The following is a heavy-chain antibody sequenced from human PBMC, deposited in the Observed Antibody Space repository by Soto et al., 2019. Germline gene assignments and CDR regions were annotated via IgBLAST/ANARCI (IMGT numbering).Heavy chain of an antibody. CDR3: TTGLYYFDH. CDR1: GFTFYNAW. D-gene: IGHD2-8*01. J-gene: IGHJ4*01. V-gene: IGHV3-15*07. CDR2: IKGRIDGGTT. Sequence: EVQLVESGGGLVKPGGSLRLSCAASGFTFYNAWMNWVRQAPGKGLEWVGRIKGRIDGGTTDYAAPLKGRFTISRDDSTNTLYLQMNSLKTEDTAVYYCTTGLYYFDHWGHGTLVTVSS.